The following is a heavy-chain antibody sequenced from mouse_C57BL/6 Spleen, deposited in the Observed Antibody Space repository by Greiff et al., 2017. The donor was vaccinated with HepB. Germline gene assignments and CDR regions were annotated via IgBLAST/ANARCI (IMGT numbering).Heavy chain of an antibody. CDR3: ARRDLDQGAMDY. CDR1: GFTFSSYG. CDR2: ISSGGSYT. V-gene: IGHV5-6*01. Sequence: EVQRVESGGDLVKPGGSLKLSRAASGFTFSSYGMSWVRQTPDKRLEWVATISSGGSYTYYPDSVKGRFTISRDNAKNTLYLQMSSLKSEDTAMYYCARRDLDQGAMDYWGQGTSVTVSS. J-gene: IGHJ4*01.